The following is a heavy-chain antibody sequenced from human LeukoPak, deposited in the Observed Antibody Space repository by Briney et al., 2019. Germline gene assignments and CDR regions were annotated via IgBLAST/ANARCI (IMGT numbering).Heavy chain of an antibody. CDR2: ISGSGGST. J-gene: IGHJ4*02. CDR3: AKDREIRFYYYDSSGXXXDY. CDR1: GFTFSSYA. D-gene: IGHD3-22*01. Sequence: GGSLRLSCAASGFTFSSYAMSWVRQAPGKGLEWVSAISGSGGSTYYADSVKGRFTISRDNSKNTLYLQMNSLRAEDTAVYYCAKDREIRFYYYDSSGXXXDYWGQGTLVTVSS. V-gene: IGHV3-23*01.